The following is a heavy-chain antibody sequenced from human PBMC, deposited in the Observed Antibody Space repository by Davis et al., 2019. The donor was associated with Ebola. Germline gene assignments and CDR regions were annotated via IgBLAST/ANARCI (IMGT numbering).Heavy chain of an antibody. D-gene: IGHD3-3*01. Sequence: PGGSLRLSCAASGFTFSSYNMNWVRQAPGKGLEWVSNISSSSSSIYYVDSVKGRFTISRDNAKNSLYLQMNSLRDEDTAVYYCARSLRFLEWLYQDAFDIWGQGTMVTVCS. CDR3: ARSLRFLEWLYQDAFDI. V-gene: IGHV3-48*02. J-gene: IGHJ3*02. CDR1: GFTFSSYN. CDR2: ISSSSSSI.